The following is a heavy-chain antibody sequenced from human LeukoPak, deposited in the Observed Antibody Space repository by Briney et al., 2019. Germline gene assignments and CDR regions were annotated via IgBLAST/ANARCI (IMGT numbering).Heavy chain of an antibody. CDR2: ISAYNGNT. V-gene: IGHV1-18*01. CDR3: ARDGEDYYGSGSYRYYYGMDV. D-gene: IGHD3-10*01. CDR1: GYTFTSYG. Sequence: ASVKVSCKASGYTFTSYGISWVRQAPGQGLEWMGWISAYNGNTNYAQKLQGRVTMTTDTSTSTAYMELRSLRSDDTAVYYCARDGEDYYGSGSYRYYYGMDVWGQGTTVTVS. J-gene: IGHJ6*02.